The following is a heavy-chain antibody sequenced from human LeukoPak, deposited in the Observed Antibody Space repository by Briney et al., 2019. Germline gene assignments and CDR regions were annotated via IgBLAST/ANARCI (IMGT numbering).Heavy chain of an antibody. Sequence: GESLKISCKGSGYSFTSYWIGWVRQMPGKGLEWMGIIYPGDSDTRYSPSFQGQVTISADKSISTAYLQWSSLKASDTAMYYCARLKSGYSYGYGLSDYWGQGTLVTVSS. D-gene: IGHD5-18*01. J-gene: IGHJ4*02. CDR1: GYSFTSYW. CDR3: ARLKSGYSYGYGLSDY. V-gene: IGHV5-51*01. CDR2: IYPGDSDT.